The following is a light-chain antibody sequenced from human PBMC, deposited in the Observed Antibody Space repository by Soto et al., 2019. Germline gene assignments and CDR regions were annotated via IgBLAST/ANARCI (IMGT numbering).Light chain of an antibody. Sequence: DIQMTQSPSSLSASVGDRVTITCRASQSISSYLNWYQQKPGKAPKRLIYAASSLQSGVPSRFSGSGSGTDFTLTISSLQPEDFATYYCQQCYSTLWTCGQGTKVEIK. V-gene: IGKV1-39*01. CDR1: QSISSY. CDR2: AAS. CDR3: QQCYSTLWT. J-gene: IGKJ1*01.